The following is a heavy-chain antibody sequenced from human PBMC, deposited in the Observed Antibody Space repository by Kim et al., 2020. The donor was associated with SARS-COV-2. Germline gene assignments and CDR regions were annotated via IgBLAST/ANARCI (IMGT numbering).Heavy chain of an antibody. CDR1: GFTFGDYA. CDR2: IRSKAYGGTT. V-gene: IGHV3-49*04. Sequence: GGSLRLSCTASGFTFGDYAMSWVRQAPGKGLEWVGFIRSKAYGGTTEYAASVKGRFTISRDDSKSIAYLQMNSLETEDTAVYYCTRDLRYGGYYRSPFDYWGQGTLVTVSS. CDR3: TRDLRYGGYYRSPFDY. D-gene: IGHD3-22*01. J-gene: IGHJ4*02.